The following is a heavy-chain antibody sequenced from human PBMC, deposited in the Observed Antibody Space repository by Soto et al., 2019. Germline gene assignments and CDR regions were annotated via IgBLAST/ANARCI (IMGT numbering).Heavy chain of an antibody. CDR3: AKDVFAYYFDY. Sequence: EVQLLKSGGGLVQPGGSLRLSCTASGFTFTSHAINWVRQAPGKGLEWVSAISGGGGGAYYADSVRGRFTISRDNSKNTVYLQMTYLTADDTAVYYCAKDVFAYYFDYWGQGALVLVSS. CDR1: GFTFTSHA. J-gene: IGHJ4*02. CDR2: ISGGGGGA. V-gene: IGHV3-23*01.